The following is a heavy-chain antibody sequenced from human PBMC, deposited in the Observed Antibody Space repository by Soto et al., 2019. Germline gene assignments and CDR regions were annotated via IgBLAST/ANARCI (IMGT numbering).Heavy chain of an antibody. D-gene: IGHD3-22*01. V-gene: IGHV4-39*01. J-gene: IGHJ6*02. CDR2: IYYSGST. CDR1: GGSISISSYY. Sequence: SETLSLTCTVSGGSISISSYYWVWLRQPPGQGLEWSGSIYYSGSTYNNPSLKSRVTISVDTYKNQFSLKLISVTAAETAVYYCAKHGCITMIGAPSVEYGMDVWGQGTTVTVSS. CDR3: AKHGCITMIGAPSVEYGMDV.